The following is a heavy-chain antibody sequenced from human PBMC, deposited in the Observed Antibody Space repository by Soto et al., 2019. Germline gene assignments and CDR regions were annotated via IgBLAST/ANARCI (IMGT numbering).Heavy chain of an antibody. CDR3: ARGGLGRGWYHFDS. V-gene: IGHV3-30-3*01. Sequence: QVQLVESGGGVVQPGRSLRLSCAASGFTFSNFPIHWVRQPPGKGLEWVAVISYDGSEDYYADSVKGRFTISRDNSKNTLYLQMNGLRPEDTAVYYCARGGLGRGWYHFDSWGQGTLVTVSS. J-gene: IGHJ4*02. CDR2: ISYDGSED. CDR1: GFTFSNFP. D-gene: IGHD6-19*01.